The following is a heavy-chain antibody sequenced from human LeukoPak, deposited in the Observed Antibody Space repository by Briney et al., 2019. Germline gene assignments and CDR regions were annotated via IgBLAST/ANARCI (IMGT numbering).Heavy chain of an antibody. J-gene: IGHJ4*02. CDR1: GFTFSSYW. CDR2: INTDGSTI. D-gene: IGHD2-2*01. Sequence: GGSLRLSCAAFGFTFSSYWMHWVRQAPGKGLVWVSRINTDGSTITYADSVKGRFTISRDNAKNTLYLQMNSLRGEDTAVYFCARERKSSTSMDYWGRGTLVTVSS. V-gene: IGHV3-74*01. CDR3: ARERKSSTSMDY.